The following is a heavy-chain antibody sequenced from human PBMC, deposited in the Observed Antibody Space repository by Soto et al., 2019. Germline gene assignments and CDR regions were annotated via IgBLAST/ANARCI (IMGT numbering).Heavy chain of an antibody. CDR2: IIPIFGKA. V-gene: IGHV1-69*12. J-gene: IGHJ4*02. CDR3: ARDPCISTTCYHDY. D-gene: IGHD2-2*01. CDR1: GDTFNTYS. Sequence: QVQLVQSGAEVKKPGSSVKVSCKASGDTFNTYSISWVRQAPGQGLEWMGGIIPIFGKANYAQNFQGRVTITADGSTNTAYMDLSGLRAEDTAVYYCARDPCISTTCYHDYWGQGTLVTVSS.